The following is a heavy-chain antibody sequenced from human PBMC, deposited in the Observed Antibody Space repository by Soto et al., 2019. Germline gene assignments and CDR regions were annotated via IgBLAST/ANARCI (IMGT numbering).Heavy chain of an antibody. CDR2: IKSKTDGGTT. V-gene: IGHV3-15*07. CDR1: CFTFSNSW. CDR3: TTARSPRRYYYYYGMDV. Sequence: GGSLRLSCAASCFTFSNSWMNWVRQAPGKGLEWVGRIKSKTDGGTTDYAAPVKGRFTISRDDSKNTLYLQMNSLKTEDTAVYYCTTARSPRRYYYYYGMDVWGQGTTVTVSS. J-gene: IGHJ6*02.